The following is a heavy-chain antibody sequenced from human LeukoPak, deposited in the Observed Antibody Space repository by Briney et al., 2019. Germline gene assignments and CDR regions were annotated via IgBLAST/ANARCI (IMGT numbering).Heavy chain of an antibody. J-gene: IGHJ4*02. CDR1: GGSFSGYY. D-gene: IGHD4-17*01. V-gene: IGHV4-34*01. Sequence: SETLSLTCAVYGGSFSGYYWSWIRQPPGKGLEWIGEINHSGSTNYNPSLKSRVTISVDTSKNQFSLKLSSVTAADTAVYYCARGGGDYGYYFDYWGQGTLVTVSS. CDR2: INHSGST. CDR3: ARGGGDYGYYFDY.